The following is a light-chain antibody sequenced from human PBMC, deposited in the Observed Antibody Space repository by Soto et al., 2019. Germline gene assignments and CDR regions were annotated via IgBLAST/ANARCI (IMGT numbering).Light chain of an antibody. CDR2: DAS. CDR3: QQRSNWPPMYT. Sequence: DIVLTQSPATLSLSPGERATLSCRASQSVSSYLAWYQQRPGHVPRLLIYDASKRATGIPARFSASGSGTDFPLTISSLEPEDFAIYFCQQRSNWPPMYTFGQGTKLEIK. J-gene: IGKJ2*01. V-gene: IGKV3-11*01. CDR1: QSVSSY.